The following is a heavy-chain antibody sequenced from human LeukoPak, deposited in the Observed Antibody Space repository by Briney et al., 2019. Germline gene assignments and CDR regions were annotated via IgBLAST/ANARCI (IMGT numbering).Heavy chain of an antibody. CDR3: ARAGCSSTSCYTGYFDY. V-gene: IGHV6-1*01. CDR1: GDSVSNNRAA. CDR2: TYYRSKWNN. J-gene: IGHJ4*02. D-gene: IGHD2-2*02. Sequence: SQTLSLTCAISGDSVSNNRAAWHWIRQSPSRGLEWLGRTYYRSKWNNDYAESVQSRIIINADTSKNQFSLQLNSVTPEDTAVYYCARAGCSSTSCYTGYFDYWGQGTLVTVSS.